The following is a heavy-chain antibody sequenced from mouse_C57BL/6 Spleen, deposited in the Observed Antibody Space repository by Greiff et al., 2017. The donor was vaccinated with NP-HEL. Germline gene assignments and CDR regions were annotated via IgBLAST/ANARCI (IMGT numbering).Heavy chain of an antibody. D-gene: IGHD2-12*01. CDR2: FDPSDSYT. J-gene: IGHJ4*01. CDR1: GYTFTSYW. V-gene: IGHV1-69*01. Sequence: QVQLQQSGAELVMPGASVKLSCKASGYTFTSYWMHWVKQRPGRGLEWIGEFDPSDSYTTYNQKFKGKSTLTVDKSSRTAYMQLSSLTSEDSAVYYCARFSNDEGSNAMDYWGQGTSVTVSS. CDR3: ARFSNDEGSNAMDY.